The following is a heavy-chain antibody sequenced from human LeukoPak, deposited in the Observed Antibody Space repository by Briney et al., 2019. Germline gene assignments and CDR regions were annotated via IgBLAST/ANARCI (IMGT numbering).Heavy chain of an antibody. V-gene: IGHV1-2*02. J-gene: IGHJ5*02. CDR2: INPNSGGT. CDR3: ARDSSSWYGWFDP. Sequence: ASVKVSCKASGYTLTGYYMHWVRQAPGQGLEWMGWINPNSGGTNYAQKFQGRVTMTRDTSISTAYMELSRLRSDDTAVYYCARDSSSWYGWFDPWGQGTLVTVSS. CDR1: GYTLTGYY. D-gene: IGHD6-13*01.